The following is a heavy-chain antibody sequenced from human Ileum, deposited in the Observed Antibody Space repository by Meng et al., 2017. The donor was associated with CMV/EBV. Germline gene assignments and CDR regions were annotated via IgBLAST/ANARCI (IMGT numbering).Heavy chain of an antibody. CDR1: GGSCSGYF. J-gene: IGHJ4*02. CDR2: INHGGSA. Sequence: QVQISQWGSGLLKPSETLSLTCAVYGGSCSGYFWRWVRQPPGKGLEWIGEINHGGSANYNMSLKSRVTISIDTSKNQFSLNLRSVTAADTAVYYCAPGFRSWIGTYSSWGQGTLVTVSS. D-gene: IGHD1-1*01. CDR3: APGFRSWIGTYSS. V-gene: IGHV4-34*01.